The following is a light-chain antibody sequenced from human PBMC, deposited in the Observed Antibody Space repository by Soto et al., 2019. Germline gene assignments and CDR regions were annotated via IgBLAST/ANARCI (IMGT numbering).Light chain of an antibody. V-gene: IGKV3-20*01. J-gene: IGKJ1*01. Sequence: EIVMTQSPATLSVSPGERVTLSCRASQNVRSNLAWYQQKPGHAPGLLIYGASNRATGIPDRFSGSGSGTDFTLTISRLEPEDFAVYYCQQYGSSGTFGQGTKVDIK. CDR2: GAS. CDR1: QNVRSN. CDR3: QQYGSSGT.